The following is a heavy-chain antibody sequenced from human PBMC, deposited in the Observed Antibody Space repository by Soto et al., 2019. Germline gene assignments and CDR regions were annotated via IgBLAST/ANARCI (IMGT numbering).Heavy chain of an antibody. Sequence: GASVKVSCKASGYTFTSYGISWVRQAPGQGLEWMGWISAYHGNTNYAQKLQGRVTMTTDTSTSTAYMELRSLRSDDTAVYYCARVGGPYSNFLTYFDYWGQGTLVTVSS. CDR2: ISAYHGNT. CDR1: GYTFTSYG. CDR3: ARVGGPYSNFLTYFDY. V-gene: IGHV1-18*01. J-gene: IGHJ4*02. D-gene: IGHD4-4*01.